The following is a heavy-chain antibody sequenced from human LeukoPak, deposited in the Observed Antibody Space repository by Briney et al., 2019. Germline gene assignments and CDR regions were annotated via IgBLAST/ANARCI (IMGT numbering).Heavy chain of an antibody. CDR2: IKQDGSEK. V-gene: IGHV3-7*01. Sequence: GGSLRLSCAASGFTFSSYWMSWVRQAPGKGLEWVANIKQDGSEKYYVDSVKGRFTISRDNAKNSLYLQMNSLRAEDTAVYYCARDLIVVVVAGGFDYWGQGTLATVSS. CDR3: ARDLIVVVVAGGFDY. D-gene: IGHD2-15*01. CDR1: GFTFSSYW. J-gene: IGHJ4*02.